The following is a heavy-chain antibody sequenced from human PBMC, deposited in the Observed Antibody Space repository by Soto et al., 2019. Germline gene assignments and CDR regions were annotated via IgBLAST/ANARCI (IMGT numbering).Heavy chain of an antibody. V-gene: IGHV4-34*01. CDR3: ARVADMVRGVNGAKTKTRHYYYGMDV. D-gene: IGHD3-10*01. J-gene: IGHJ6*02. CDR2: INHSGST. Sequence: SETLSLTCAVYGGSFSGYYWSWIRQPPGKGLEWIGEINHSGSTNYNPSLKSRVTISVDTSKNQFSLKLSPVTAADTAVYYCARVADMVRGVNGAKTKTRHYYYGMDVWGQGTTVTVSS. CDR1: GGSFSGYY.